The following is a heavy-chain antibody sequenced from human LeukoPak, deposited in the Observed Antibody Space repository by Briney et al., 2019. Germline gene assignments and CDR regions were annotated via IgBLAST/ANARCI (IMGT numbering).Heavy chain of an antibody. CDR2: IYTSGST. CDR3: ARDSDYRKGYYFDY. D-gene: IGHD3-16*01. CDR1: GGSISSYY. J-gene: IGHJ4*02. Sequence: TLSLTCTVSGGSISSYYWSWIRQPAGKGLEWIGRIYTSGSTNYNPSLKSRVTMSVDTSKNQFSLKLSSVTAADTAVYYCARDSDYRKGYYFDYWGQGTLVTVSS. V-gene: IGHV4-4*07.